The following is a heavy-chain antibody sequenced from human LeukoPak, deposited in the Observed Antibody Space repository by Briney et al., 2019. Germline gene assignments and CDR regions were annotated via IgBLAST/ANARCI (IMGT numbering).Heavy chain of an antibody. CDR1: GFTFSSYS. CDR2: IWYDGSNK. CDR3: ARDGVYYDILTGPYFDY. V-gene: IGHV3-33*08. Sequence: PGGSLRLSCAASGFTFSSYSMNWVRQAPGKGLEWVAVIWYDGSNKYYADSVKGRFTISRDNSKNTLYLQMNSLRAEDTAVYYCARDGVYYDILTGPYFDYWGQGTLVTVSS. D-gene: IGHD3-9*01. J-gene: IGHJ4*02.